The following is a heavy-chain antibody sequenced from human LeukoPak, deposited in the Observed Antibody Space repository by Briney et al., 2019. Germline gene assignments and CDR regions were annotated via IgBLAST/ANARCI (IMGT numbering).Heavy chain of an antibody. D-gene: IGHD3-10*01. CDR2: IIPIFGTA. CDR1: GYTFTSYG. Sequence: VASVTVSFKASGYTFTSYGISWVRQAPGQGLEWMGGIIPIFGTANYAQKFQGRVTITADESKSTAYMELSSLRSEDTAVYYCARSPGYGSGSYFDYWGQGTLVTVSS. CDR3: ARSPGYGSGSYFDY. V-gene: IGHV1-69*13. J-gene: IGHJ4*02.